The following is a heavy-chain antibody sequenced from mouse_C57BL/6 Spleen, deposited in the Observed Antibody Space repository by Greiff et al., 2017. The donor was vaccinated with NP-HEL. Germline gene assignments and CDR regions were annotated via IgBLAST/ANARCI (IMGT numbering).Heavy chain of an antibody. D-gene: IGHD1-1*01. J-gene: IGHJ1*03. Sequence: VQLQQSVAELVRPGASVKLSCTASGFNIKNTYMHWVKQRPEQGLEWIGRIDPANGNTKYAPKFQGKATITADTSSNTAYLQLSSLTSEDTAIYYCASPFITTVVADGYFDVWGTGTTVTVSS. V-gene: IGHV14-3*01. CDR3: ASPFITTVVADGYFDV. CDR2: IDPANGNT. CDR1: GFNIKNTY.